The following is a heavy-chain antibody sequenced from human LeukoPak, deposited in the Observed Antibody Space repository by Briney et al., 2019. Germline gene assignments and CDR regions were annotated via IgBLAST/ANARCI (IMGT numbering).Heavy chain of an antibody. J-gene: IGHJ6*03. CDR3: ARERQRGGQYMDV. Sequence: SETLSLTCTVSGGSINNYYWSWIRQPAGKGLEWIGRIYTSGSTNYNPSLKSRVTMSIDTSKNQFSLKLSSVTAADTAVYYCARERQRGGQYMDVWGKGTTVTVSS. CDR2: IYTSGST. V-gene: IGHV4-4*07. CDR1: GGSINNYY. D-gene: IGHD6-25*01.